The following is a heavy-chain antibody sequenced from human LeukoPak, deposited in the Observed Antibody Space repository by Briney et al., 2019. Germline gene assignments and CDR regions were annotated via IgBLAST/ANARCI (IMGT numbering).Heavy chain of an antibody. CDR3: AREIVGATSDYFDY. J-gene: IGHJ4*02. Sequence: PGGSLRLSCAASGFTFSSYGMHWVRQAPGKGLEWVAFIRYDGSNKYYADSVKGRFTISRDNSKNTLYLQMNSLRAEDTAVYYCAREIVGATSDYFDYWGQGTLVTVSS. D-gene: IGHD1-26*01. V-gene: IGHV3-30*02. CDR2: IRYDGSNK. CDR1: GFTFSSYG.